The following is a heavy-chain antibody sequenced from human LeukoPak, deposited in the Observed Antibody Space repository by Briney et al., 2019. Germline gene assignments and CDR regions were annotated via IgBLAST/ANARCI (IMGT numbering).Heavy chain of an antibody. CDR3: ARGTYSSSSANFDY. J-gene: IGHJ4*02. CDR2: ISYDGSNK. V-gene: IGHV3-30-3*01. Sequence: PGGSLRLSCAASGFTFSSYAMHWVRQAPGKGLEWVAVISYDGSNKYYADSVKGRFTISRDNSKNTLYLQMNSLRAEDTAVYYCARGTYSSSSANFDYWGQGTLVTVSS. D-gene: IGHD6-6*01. CDR1: GFTFSSYA.